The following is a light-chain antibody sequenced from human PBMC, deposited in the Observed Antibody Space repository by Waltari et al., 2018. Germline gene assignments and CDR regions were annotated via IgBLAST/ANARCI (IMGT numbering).Light chain of an antibody. CDR1: RSLVHSDGNTY. CDR3: MQGTHWPPYT. J-gene: IGKJ2*01. Sequence: DVVMTQTPLSLPVTLGQPASISCTSSRSLVHSDGNTYLNWFQQRPGQSPRRLIYKVSYRDSGVPDRFSGSGSGTDFTLRISRVEAEDVGVYYCMQGTHWPPYTVGQGTKLEIK. CDR2: KVS. V-gene: IGKV2-30*02.